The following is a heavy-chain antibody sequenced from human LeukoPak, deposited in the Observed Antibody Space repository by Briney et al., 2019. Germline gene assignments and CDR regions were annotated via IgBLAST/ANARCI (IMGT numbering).Heavy chain of an antibody. CDR3: ARAVGAKLFDY. J-gene: IGHJ4*02. CDR1: GGSISSSSYY. D-gene: IGHD1-26*01. V-gene: IGHV4-39*07. CDR2: IYYSGST. Sequence: PETLSLTCTVSGGSISSSSYYWGWIRQPPGKGLEWIGSIYYSGSTYYNPSLKSRVTISVDTSKNQFSLKLSSVTAADTAVYYCARAVGAKLFDYWGQGTLVTVSS.